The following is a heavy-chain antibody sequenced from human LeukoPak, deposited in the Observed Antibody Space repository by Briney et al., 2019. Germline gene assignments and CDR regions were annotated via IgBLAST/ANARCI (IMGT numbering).Heavy chain of an antibody. CDR3: AGGYSSSWYYFDY. Sequence: PETLSLTCTVSAGSLSSYYWSWIRQPPRKGLGWVGYIDNSGSTNYDPYLKSRVTISVDTSKNQFSLKLSSVTAEDTAVYYCAGGYSSSWYYFDYWGQGTLVTVSS. V-gene: IGHV4-59*01. D-gene: IGHD6-13*01. CDR1: AGSLSSYY. J-gene: IGHJ4*02. CDR2: IDNSGST.